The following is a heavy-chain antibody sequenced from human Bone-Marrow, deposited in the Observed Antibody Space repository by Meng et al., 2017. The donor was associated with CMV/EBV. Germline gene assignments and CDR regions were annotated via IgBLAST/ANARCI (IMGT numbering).Heavy chain of an antibody. Sequence: GGSLRLSCAASGFTFSSYAMHWVRQAPGKGLEWVAVISYDGSNKYYADSVKGRFTISRDNSKNTLYLQMNSLRAEDTAVYYCARAIAVADYFDYWGQGTLVTVYS. V-gene: IGHV3-30*04. CDR3: ARAIAVADYFDY. D-gene: IGHD6-19*01. CDR2: ISYDGSNK. J-gene: IGHJ4*02. CDR1: GFTFSSYA.